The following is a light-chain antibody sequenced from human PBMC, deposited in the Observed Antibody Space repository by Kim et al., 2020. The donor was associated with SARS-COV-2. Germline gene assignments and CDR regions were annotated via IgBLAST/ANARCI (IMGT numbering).Light chain of an antibody. CDR2: DVS. CDR3: TSYTGTNTVV. J-gene: IGLJ2*01. V-gene: IGLV2-14*03. Sequence: GQSSTITCTGTSSLVVKYNYVAWYQHHPDKAPKLIIYDVSYRPSGFSTRFSGSKSGNTSSLTISGLQAADEADYYCTSYTGTNTVVFGGGTKLTVL. CDR1: SSLVVKYNY.